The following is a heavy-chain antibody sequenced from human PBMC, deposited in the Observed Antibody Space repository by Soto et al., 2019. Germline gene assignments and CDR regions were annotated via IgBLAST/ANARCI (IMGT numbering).Heavy chain of an antibody. CDR3: AAMKVVVASTRLHYYGMDV. V-gene: IGHV1-58*01. Sequence: GASVKVSSKASGFTFTSSAVQWVRQARGQRLEWIGWIVVGSGNTNYAQKFQERVTITRDMSTSTAYMELRSLRSEDTAVYYCAAMKVVVASTRLHYYGMDVWGQGTTVTVSS. CDR2: IVVGSGNT. J-gene: IGHJ6*02. CDR1: GFTFTSSA. D-gene: IGHD2-15*01.